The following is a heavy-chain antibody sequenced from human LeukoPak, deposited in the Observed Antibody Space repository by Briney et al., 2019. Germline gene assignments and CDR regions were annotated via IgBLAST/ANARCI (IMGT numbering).Heavy chain of an antibody. D-gene: IGHD6-19*01. J-gene: IGHJ3*02. V-gene: IGHV3-53*01. Sequence: PGGSLTLSCAASGFSVSSNYMSWVRQAPGKGLEWVSVIYRGVGTYYADSVKGRFTISSANSKNTLYLQMNSVNTAENAVYYVGRGYSSGKANAFDISWEGTTVTVSS. CDR2: IYRGVGT. CDR1: GFSVSSNY. CDR3: GRGYSSGKANAFDI.